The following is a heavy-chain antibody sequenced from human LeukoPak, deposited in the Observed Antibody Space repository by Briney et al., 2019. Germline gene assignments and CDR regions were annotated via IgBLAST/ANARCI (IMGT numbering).Heavy chain of an antibody. CDR2: ISTSSSTI. V-gene: IGHV3-48*01. J-gene: IGHJ4*02. CDR1: GFTFSSYS. Sequence: PGGSLRLSCAASGFTFSSYSMRWVRQAPGRGLEWVSFISTSSSTIYADSVKGRFTISRDNAKNSVYLQMNSPRAEDTAVYYCARSHYYLDSWGQGALVTVSS. CDR3: ARSHYYLDS.